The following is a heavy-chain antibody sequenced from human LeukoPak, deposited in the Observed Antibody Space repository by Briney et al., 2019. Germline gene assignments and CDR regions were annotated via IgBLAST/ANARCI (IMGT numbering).Heavy chain of an antibody. CDR2: ISGGGGST. CDR1: GFTFSSYA. J-gene: IGHJ1*01. D-gene: IGHD3-22*01. V-gene: IGHV3-23*01. CDR3: AKPRDYYDSSGYYEYFQH. Sequence: GGSLRLSCAASGFTFSSYAMSWVRQAPGKGLEWVSAISGGGGSTYYADSVKGRFTISRDNSKNTLYPQMNSLRAEDTAVYYCAKPRDYYDSSGYYEYFQHWGQGTLVTVSS.